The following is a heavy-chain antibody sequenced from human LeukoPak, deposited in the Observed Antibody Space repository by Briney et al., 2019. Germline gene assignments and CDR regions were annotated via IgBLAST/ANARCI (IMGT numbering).Heavy chain of an antibody. V-gene: IGHV1-2*02. D-gene: IGHD3-16*01. J-gene: IGHJ6*02. Sequence: ASVKVSCKASGYTFTGYYMHWVRQAPGQGLEWMGWINPNSGGTNYAQKFQGRVTMTRDTSISTAYMELSRLRSDDTAVYYCARDLFSTLGYYYYGMDVWGQGTTVTVSS. CDR1: GYTFTGYY. CDR3: ARDLFSTLGYYYYGMDV. CDR2: INPNSGGT.